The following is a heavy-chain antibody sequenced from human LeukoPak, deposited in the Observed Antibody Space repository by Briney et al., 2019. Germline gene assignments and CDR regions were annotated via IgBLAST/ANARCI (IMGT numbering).Heavy chain of an antibody. V-gene: IGHV1-8*01. D-gene: IGHD5-12*01. Sequence: ASVKVSCKASGYTFTSYDINWVRQATGQGLEWMGWMNPNSGNTGYAQKFQGRVTMTRNTSISTAYMELSSMRSEDTAVYYCAIGGDNSGYDLGYYYYMDVWGKGTTVTVSS. CDR3: AIGGDNSGYDLGYYYYMDV. CDR2: MNPNSGNT. J-gene: IGHJ6*03. CDR1: GYTFTSYD.